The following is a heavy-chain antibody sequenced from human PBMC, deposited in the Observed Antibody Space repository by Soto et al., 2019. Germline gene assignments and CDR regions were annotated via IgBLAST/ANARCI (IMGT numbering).Heavy chain of an antibody. V-gene: IGHV4-39*01. CDR3: ARHPYYDYDDMDV. Sequence: TSETLSLTCTVSGGSISSSIYYWGWIRQPPGNGLEWIGSIYYSGSTYYNPSLKSRVTISVDTSKNQFSLKLSSVTAADTAVYYCARHPYYDYDDMDVWGQGTPMTV. CDR2: IYYSGST. J-gene: IGHJ6*02. CDR1: GGSISSSIYY.